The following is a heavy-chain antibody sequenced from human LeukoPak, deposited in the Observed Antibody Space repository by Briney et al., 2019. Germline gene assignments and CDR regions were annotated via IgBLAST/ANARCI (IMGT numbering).Heavy chain of an antibody. V-gene: IGHV4-34*01. D-gene: IGHD3-10*01. J-gene: IGHJ5*02. CDR1: GGSFSGYY. Sequence: SETLSLTCAVYGGSFSGYYWSWIRQPPGKGLEWIGEINHSGSTNYNPSLKSRVTISVETSKNQFSLKLKSVTAADTAVYYCARGGYYGSGNDFRFDPWGQGTLVTVSS. CDR3: ARGGYYGSGNDFRFDP. CDR2: INHSGST.